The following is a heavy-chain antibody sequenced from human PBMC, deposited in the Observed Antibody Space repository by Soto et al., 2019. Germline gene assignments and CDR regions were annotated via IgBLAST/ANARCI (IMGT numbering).Heavy chain of an antibody. CDR2: IVVGSGNT. D-gene: IGHD3-10*01. J-gene: IGHJ6*02. CDR1: GFTFTSSA. Sequence: ASVKVSCKASGFTFTSSAVQWVRQARGQRLEWIGWIVVGSGNTNYAQKFQERVTITRDMSTSTAYMELSSLRSEDTAVYYCAAEQKYYYGSGSYYYYYYGMDVWGQGTTVTVSS. CDR3: AAEQKYYYGSGSYYYYYYGMDV. V-gene: IGHV1-58*01.